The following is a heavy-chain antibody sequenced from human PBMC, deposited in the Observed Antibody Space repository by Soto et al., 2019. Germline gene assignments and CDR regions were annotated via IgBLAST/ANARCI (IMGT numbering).Heavy chain of an antibody. CDR1: GGTFSSYA. Sequence: ASVKVSCKASGGTFSSYALSWVRHAPGQGLEWMGGIIPIFGTANYAQKFQGRVTITADESTSTAYMELSSLRSEDTAVYYCARSSAVRAAAGKWWFDPWGQGTLVTVSS. J-gene: IGHJ5*02. CDR2: IIPIFGTA. V-gene: IGHV1-69*13. CDR3: ARSSAVRAAAGKWWFDP. D-gene: IGHD6-13*01.